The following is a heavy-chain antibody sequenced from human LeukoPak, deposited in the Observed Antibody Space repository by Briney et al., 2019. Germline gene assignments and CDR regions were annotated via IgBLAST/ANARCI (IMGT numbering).Heavy chain of an antibody. D-gene: IGHD3-9*01. CDR2: ISAYNGNT. J-gene: IGHJ3*02. CDR3: ARDQPVLRYFDWLSDAFDI. V-gene: IGHV1-18*01. CDR1: GYTFTSYG. Sequence: GASVKVSCKASGYTFTSYGISWVRQAPGQGLEWMGWISAYNGNTNYAQKLQGRVTMTTDTSTSTAYMELRSLRSDDTAVYYCARDQPVLRYFDWLSDAFDIWGQGTMVTVSS.